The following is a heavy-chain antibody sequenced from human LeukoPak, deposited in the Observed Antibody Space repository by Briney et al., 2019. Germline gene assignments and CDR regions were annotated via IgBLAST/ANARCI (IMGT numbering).Heavy chain of an antibody. J-gene: IGHJ5*02. CDR3: ARGRPVLLWFGELLNWFDP. CDR1: GYTFTSYG. CDR2: ISAYNGNT. V-gene: IGHV1-18*01. D-gene: IGHD3-10*01. Sequence: GASVKVSCKASGYTFTSYGISWVRQAPGQGLEWMGWISAYNGNTNYAQELQGRVTMTTDTSTSTAYMELRSLRSDDTAVYYCARGRPVLLWFGELLNWFDPWGQGTLVTVSS.